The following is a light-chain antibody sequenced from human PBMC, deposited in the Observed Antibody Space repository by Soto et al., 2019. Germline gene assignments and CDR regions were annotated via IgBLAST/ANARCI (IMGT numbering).Light chain of an antibody. CDR2: GAS. J-gene: IGKJ4*01. Sequence: EIVMTQSPATLSVSPGEGLTLSCRASQSISRTLAWYQQKPGQAPRLLIYGASSRATGIPARFSGSESGTEFTLTISSLQSEDFAVYYCQQHNDWPLTFGGGTKVDIK. CDR3: QQHNDWPLT. V-gene: IGKV3-15*01. CDR1: QSISRT.